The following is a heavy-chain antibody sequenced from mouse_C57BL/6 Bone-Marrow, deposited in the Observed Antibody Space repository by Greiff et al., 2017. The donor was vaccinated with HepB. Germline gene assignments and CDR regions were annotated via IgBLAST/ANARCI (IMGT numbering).Heavy chain of an antibody. CDR2: IYPGSGST. V-gene: IGHV1-55*01. Sequence: VKLQQPGAELVKPGASVKMSCKASGYTFTSYWITWVKQRPGQGLEWIGDIYPGSGSTNYNEKFKSKATLTVDTSSSTAYMQLSSLTSEDSAVYYCARCYYGSSGDYYAMDYWGQGTSVTVSS. J-gene: IGHJ4*01. CDR1: GYTFTSYW. D-gene: IGHD1-1*01. CDR3: ARCYYGSSGDYYAMDY.